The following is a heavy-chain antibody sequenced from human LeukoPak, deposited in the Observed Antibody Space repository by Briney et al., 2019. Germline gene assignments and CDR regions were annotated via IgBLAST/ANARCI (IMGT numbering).Heavy chain of an antibody. CDR2: VEHDGSRT. Sequence: GESLRLSCAASGFTFTSDWMHWVRQPPGKGLVWVSRVEHDGSRTAYADSVTGRFTISRDNARNMVYLQMNSLRAEDTAVYYCATDLGWGQGTLVTVSS. D-gene: IGHD4-17*01. CDR1: GFTFTSDW. V-gene: IGHV3-74*01. CDR3: ATDLG. J-gene: IGHJ4*02.